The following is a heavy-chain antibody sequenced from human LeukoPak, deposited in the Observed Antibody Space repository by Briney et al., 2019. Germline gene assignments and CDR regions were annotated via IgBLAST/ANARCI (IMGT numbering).Heavy chain of an antibody. CDR2: MNPNSGKT. J-gene: IGHJ4*02. CDR3: ARGQLGSSAPPGY. D-gene: IGHD6-6*01. CDR1: GYTFTSYV. Sequence: ASVKVSCKASGYTFTSYVINWVRQATGQGLEWMGWMNPNSGKTRYAQKFQGRVTMTRNTSISTAYMELSSLRSEDTAVYYCARGQLGSSAPPGYWGQGTLVTVSS. V-gene: IGHV1-8*01.